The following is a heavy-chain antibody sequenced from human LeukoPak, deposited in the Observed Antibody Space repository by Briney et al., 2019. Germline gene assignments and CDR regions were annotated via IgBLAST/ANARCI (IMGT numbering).Heavy chain of an antibody. V-gene: IGHV3-30-3*01. CDR1: GFTFSSYA. D-gene: IGHD3-3*01. CDR3: ARGWNYGDY. Sequence: PGRSLRLSCAASGFTFSSYAMHWVRQAPGKGLEWVAVISYDGSNKYYADSVKGRFTISRDNSKNTLYLQMNSLRAEDTAVYYCARGWNYGDYWGQGTLVTVSS. J-gene: IGHJ4*02. CDR2: ISYDGSNK.